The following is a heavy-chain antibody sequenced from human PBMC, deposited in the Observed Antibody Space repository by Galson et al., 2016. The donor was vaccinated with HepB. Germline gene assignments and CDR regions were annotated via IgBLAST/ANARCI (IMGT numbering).Heavy chain of an antibody. Sequence: SLRLSCAASGFRFSEHYMDWVRQAPGKGLEWVGRTRNKVNSYTTEYAASVKGRFTISRDDSKNSLYLQMNSLKTEDTALYYSARPSGKYSGGFDIWGQGTMVTVSS. D-gene: IGHD2/OR15-2a*01. V-gene: IGHV3-72*01. CDR2: TRNKVNSYTT. CDR1: GFRFSEHY. CDR3: ARPSGKYSGGFDI. J-gene: IGHJ3*02.